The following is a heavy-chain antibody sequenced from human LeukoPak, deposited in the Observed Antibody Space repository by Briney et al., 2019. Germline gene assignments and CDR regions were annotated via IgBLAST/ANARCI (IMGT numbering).Heavy chain of an antibody. CDR2: IKEDGSEK. Sequence: PGGSLRLSCAASGFTFSSYWMSWVRQAPGKGLEWVANIKEDGSEKYYVDSVKGRFTISRDNAKNSLYLQMHSLRAEDTAVYYCARDPGSGYEEHFDYWGQGTLVTVSS. CDR3: ARDPGSGYEEHFDY. J-gene: IGHJ4*02. V-gene: IGHV3-7*01. D-gene: IGHD5-12*01. CDR1: GFTFSSYW.